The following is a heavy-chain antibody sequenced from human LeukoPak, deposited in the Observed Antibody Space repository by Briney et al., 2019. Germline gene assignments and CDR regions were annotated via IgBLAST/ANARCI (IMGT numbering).Heavy chain of an antibody. CDR3: ARSDTMVRTRSYWYFDL. CDR1: GGSIGSYH. CDR2: IFYSGST. J-gene: IGHJ2*01. Sequence: SETLSLTCVVSGGSIGSYHWFWIRQPPGRGLEWIGEIFYSGSTKYNPSLQSRVTITVDVSKNEFSLKLSSVTAADTAVHYCARSDTMVRTRSYWYFDLWGRGTLVTVSS. V-gene: IGHV4-59*08. D-gene: IGHD3-10*01.